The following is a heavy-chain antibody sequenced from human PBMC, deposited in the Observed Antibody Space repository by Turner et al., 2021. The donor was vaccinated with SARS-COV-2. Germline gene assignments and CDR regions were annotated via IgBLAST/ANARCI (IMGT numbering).Heavy chain of an antibody. CDR1: GYIFTNYY. CDR2: INGRGDVT. D-gene: IGHD1-26*01. Sequence: QVQLLQSGAKVKKPGASVKVSCKASGYIFTNYYMHWVRQAPGQGLEWMGIINGRGDVTGYAEKFQGRVTMTTDTSTRTVYMKVKSLRSDDTAVYFCARGDVVGADFDFWGQGTLVTVSP. J-gene: IGHJ4*02. V-gene: IGHV1-46*03. CDR3: ARGDVVGADFDF.